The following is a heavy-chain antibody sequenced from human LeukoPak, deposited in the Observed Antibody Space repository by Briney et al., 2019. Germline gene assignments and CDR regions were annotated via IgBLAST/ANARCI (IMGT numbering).Heavy chain of an antibody. D-gene: IGHD2-2*01. CDR1: GYSLTDFS. CDR3: ARKDYCSSTSCHLIDY. V-gene: IGHV1-24*01. CDR2: FAVEDGKT. Sequence: ASVKVSCKVSGYSLTDFSMHWVRQAPGKGLEWMGTFAVEDGKTIYAQKFRGRVTMTEDTSTDTAYMDLSSLRSDDTAVYYCARKDYCSSTSCHLIDYWGQGALVTVSS. J-gene: IGHJ4*02.